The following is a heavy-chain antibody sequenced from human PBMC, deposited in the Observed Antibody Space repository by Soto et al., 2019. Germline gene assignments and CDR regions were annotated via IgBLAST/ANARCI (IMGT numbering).Heavy chain of an antibody. CDR2: ISSSGSRT. D-gene: IGHD6-19*01. V-gene: IGHV3-23*01. Sequence: EVQLLESGGGLVQPGGSRRLSCAASGFNFKTYAMSWVRQAPGRGLEWVSAISSSGSRTYYADSVKGRFTISRDNSKNALFLEMNSLRAEDTALYYCAKEGREVVSGTGDSWGRGTLVTVSS. CDR3: AKEGREVVSGTGDS. CDR1: GFNFKTYA. J-gene: IGHJ4*02.